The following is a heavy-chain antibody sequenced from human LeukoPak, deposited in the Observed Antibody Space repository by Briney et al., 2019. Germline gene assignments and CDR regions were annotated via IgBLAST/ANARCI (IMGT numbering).Heavy chain of an antibody. Sequence: GGSLRLSCAASGFSFSNYGMSWVRQAPGKGREGVSSISSSSSYIYYADSVKGRFTISRDNAKNSLYLQMNSLRAEDTAVYYCARQTDILTGFPIDYWGQGTLVTVSS. J-gene: IGHJ4*02. CDR3: ARQTDILTGFPIDY. D-gene: IGHD3-9*01. V-gene: IGHV3-21*01. CDR2: ISSSSSYI. CDR1: GFSFSNYG.